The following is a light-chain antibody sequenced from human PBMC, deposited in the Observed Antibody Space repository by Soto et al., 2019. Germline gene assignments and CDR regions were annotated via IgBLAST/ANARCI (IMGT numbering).Light chain of an antibody. CDR2: SDV. Sequence: QSVVTQAPSVSGTPGQRVTISCSGSSSNIGSNYVYWYRLLPGTAPKLVMFSDVTRPPGVPDRFSGSKSGTSASLAICGLRPEDEADYFCASWDATLSGWVFGGGTKLTVL. V-gene: IGLV1-47*02. J-gene: IGLJ3*02. CDR1: SSNIGSNY. CDR3: ASWDATLSGWV.